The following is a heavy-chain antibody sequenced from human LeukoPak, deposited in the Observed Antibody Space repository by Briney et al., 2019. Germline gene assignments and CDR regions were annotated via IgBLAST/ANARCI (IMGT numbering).Heavy chain of an antibody. CDR2: IWNDGSNK. CDR3: ARALYSGSFYGMDV. V-gene: IGHV3-33*01. CDR1: GFTFSIYG. D-gene: IGHD1-26*01. Sequence: PGGSLRLSCAASGFTFSIYGMHWVRQAPGKGLEGVAVIWNDGSNKYYADSVKGRFTISRDNYKNTLYLQMNSLRAEDTAVYYCARALYSGSFYGMDVWGQGTTVTVSS. J-gene: IGHJ6*02.